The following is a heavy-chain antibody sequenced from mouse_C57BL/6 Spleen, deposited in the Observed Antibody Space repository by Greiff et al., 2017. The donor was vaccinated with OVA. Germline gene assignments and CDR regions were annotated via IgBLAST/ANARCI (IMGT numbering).Heavy chain of an antibody. CDR3: AREGDGYYLDY. V-gene: IGHV3-6*01. CDR1: GYSITSGYY. CDR2: ISYDGSN. D-gene: IGHD2-3*01. Sequence: EVKVEESGPGLVKPSQSLSLTCSVTGYSITSGYYWNWIRQFPGNKLEWMGYISYDGSNNYNPSLKNRISITRDTSKNQFFLKLNSVTTEDTATYYCAREGDGYYLDYWGQGTTLTVSS. J-gene: IGHJ2*01.